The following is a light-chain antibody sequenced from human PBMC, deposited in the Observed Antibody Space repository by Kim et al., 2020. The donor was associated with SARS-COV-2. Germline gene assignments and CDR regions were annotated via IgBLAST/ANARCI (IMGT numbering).Light chain of an antibody. V-gene: IGKV3-11*01. Sequence: EIVLIQSPAILSLSPGERATLSCRASQSVSNFLAWYQQKPGQPPRLLIYGASNRATGIPARFSGSGSGTDFTLTISSLEPEDFAVYYCQQRSNRPPGLTFGGGTKLEI. CDR2: GAS. CDR3: QQRSNRPPGLT. CDR1: QSVSNF. J-gene: IGKJ4*01.